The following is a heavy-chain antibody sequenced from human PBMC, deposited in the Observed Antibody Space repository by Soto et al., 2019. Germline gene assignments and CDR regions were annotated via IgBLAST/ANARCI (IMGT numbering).Heavy chain of an antibody. CDR2: ISYSGGA. J-gene: IGHJ4*02. D-gene: IGHD5-18*01. CDR3: ARDIRGYSRALDF. V-gene: IGHV4-61*01. Sequence: SETLSLTCTVSGDSVSXASYYWSWIRQPPGKGLDLIGYISYSGGANYNPSLKSRVSMSVDTSKNQFSLRLSSVTGADTAVYYCARDIRGYSRALDFGGQGSLVTVYS. CDR1: GDSVSXASYY.